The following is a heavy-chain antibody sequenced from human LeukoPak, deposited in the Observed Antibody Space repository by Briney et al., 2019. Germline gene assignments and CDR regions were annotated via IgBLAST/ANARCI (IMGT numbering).Heavy chain of an antibody. Sequence: GGSLRLSCTASGFAFIEYSMNWVRQAPGKGLEWISYIGIDSGNTKYADSVRGRFTIYTDKAKNSLYLQMNSLRVEDTAVYYCARDHIYAFVNWGQGTLVSVAS. CDR2: IGIDSGNT. J-gene: IGHJ4*02. V-gene: IGHV3-48*01. CDR3: ARDHIYAFVN. D-gene: IGHD5/OR15-5a*01. CDR1: GFAFIEYS.